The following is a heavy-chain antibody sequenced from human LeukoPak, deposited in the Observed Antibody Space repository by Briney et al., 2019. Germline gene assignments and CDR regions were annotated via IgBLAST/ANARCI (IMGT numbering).Heavy chain of an antibody. CDR1: GNTFTSYA. CDR3: ARGSIVVVPAAIGWFDP. D-gene: IGHD2-2*01. Sequence: ASVKVSCKASGNTFTSYAMHWVRQAPGQRLEWMGWINAGNGNTKYSQKFQGRVTITRDTSASTAYMELSSLRSEDTAVYYCARGSIVVVPAAIGWFDPWGQGTLVTVSS. V-gene: IGHV1-3*01. CDR2: INAGNGNT. J-gene: IGHJ5*02.